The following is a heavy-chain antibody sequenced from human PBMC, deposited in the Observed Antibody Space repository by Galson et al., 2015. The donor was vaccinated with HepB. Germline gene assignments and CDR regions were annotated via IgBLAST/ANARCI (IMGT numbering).Heavy chain of an antibody. D-gene: IGHD4-17*01. J-gene: IGHJ4*02. CDR2: IWYDGSKT. CDR3: ARMTTVSLDY. CDR1: GFTFNRNG. Sequence: SLRLSCASSGFTFNRNGMHWVRQAPGKGLEWVAVIWYDGSKTYYADSVKGRFTISRDNSKNTLYLQMNSLRAEDTALYYCARMTTVSLDYWGQGTLVTVSS. V-gene: IGHV3-33*01.